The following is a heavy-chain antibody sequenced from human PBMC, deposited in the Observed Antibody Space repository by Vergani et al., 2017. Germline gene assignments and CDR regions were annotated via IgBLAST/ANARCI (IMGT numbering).Heavy chain of an antibody. D-gene: IGHD4-17*01. CDR2: ISYDGSNK. CDR1: GFTFSSYG. J-gene: IGHJ4*02. Sequence: QVQLVESGGGLVKPGGSLRLSCAASGFTFSSYGMHWVRQAPGKGLEWVAVISYDGSNKYYADSVKGRFTISRDNSKNTLYLQMNSLRAEDTAVYYCAKDLNYGDYVIDYWGQGTLVTVSS. V-gene: IGHV3-30*18. CDR3: AKDLNYGDYVIDY.